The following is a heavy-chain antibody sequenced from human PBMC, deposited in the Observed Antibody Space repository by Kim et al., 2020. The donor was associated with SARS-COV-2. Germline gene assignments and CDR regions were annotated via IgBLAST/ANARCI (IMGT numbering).Heavy chain of an antibody. D-gene: IGHD3-9*01. Sequence: SETLSLTCAVYGGSFSGYYWSWIRQPPGKGLEWIGEINHSGSTNYNPSLKSRVTISVDTSKNQFSLKLNSVTAADTAVYYCVRAIILTGYVDYWGQGTLVTVSS. V-gene: IGHV4-34*01. CDR3: VRAIILTGYVDY. CDR1: GGSFSGYY. J-gene: IGHJ4*02. CDR2: INHSGST.